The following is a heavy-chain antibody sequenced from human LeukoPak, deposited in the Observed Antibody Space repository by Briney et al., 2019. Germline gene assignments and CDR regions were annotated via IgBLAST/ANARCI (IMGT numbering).Heavy chain of an antibody. CDR2: INHSGST. CDR3: ARGRIAARPNNWFDP. D-gene: IGHD6-6*01. V-gene: IGHV4-34*01. J-gene: IGHJ5*02. Sequence: PGGSLRLSCAASGFTFSSYAMSWVRQPPGKGLEWIGEINHSGSTNYNPSLKSRVTISVDTSKNQFSLKLSSVTAADTAVYYCARGRIAARPNNWFDPWGQGTLVTVSS. CDR1: GFTFSSYA.